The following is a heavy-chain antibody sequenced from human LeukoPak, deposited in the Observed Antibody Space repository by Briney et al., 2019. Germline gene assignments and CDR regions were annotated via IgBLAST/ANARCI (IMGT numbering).Heavy chain of an antibody. V-gene: IGHV3-21*01. J-gene: IGHJ5*02. Sequence: GGSLRLSCAASGFTFSSYAMSWVRQAPGKGLEWVSAISGSSTYLYYADSVKGRFTISRDNAKNSLYLQMNSLRAEDTAVYYCAGYNWFDPWGQGTLVTVSS. CDR3: AGYNWFDP. D-gene: IGHD6-13*01. CDR1: GFTFSSYA. CDR2: ISGSSTYL.